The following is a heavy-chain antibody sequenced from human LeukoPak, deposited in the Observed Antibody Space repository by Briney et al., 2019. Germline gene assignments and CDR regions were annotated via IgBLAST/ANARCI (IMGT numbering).Heavy chain of an antibody. J-gene: IGHJ4*02. Sequence: PSETLSLTCAVYGGSFSGYYWSWIRQPPGEGLEWIGEINHSGSTNYNPSLKSRVTISVDTSKNQSSLKLSSVTAADTAVYYCARGNSDITAPGTGYYFDYWGQGTLVTVSS. CDR3: ARGNSDITAPGTGYYFDY. CDR2: INHSGST. D-gene: IGHD6-13*01. CDR1: GGSFSGYY. V-gene: IGHV4-34*01.